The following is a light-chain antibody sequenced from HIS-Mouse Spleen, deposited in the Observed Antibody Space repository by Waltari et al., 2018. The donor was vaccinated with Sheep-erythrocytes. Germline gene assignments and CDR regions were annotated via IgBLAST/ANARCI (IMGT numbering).Light chain of an antibody. Sequence: QSALTQPASVSGSPGQSITISCTGTSSDVGGYNYVSWYQQPPGKAPNLMIYDVSSLPSGVSNRFSGSKSGNTASLTISGLQAEDEADYYCSSYTSSSTWVFGGGTKLTVL. CDR3: SSYTSSSTWV. V-gene: IGLV2-14*03. CDR1: SSDVGGYNY. J-gene: IGLJ3*02. CDR2: DVS.